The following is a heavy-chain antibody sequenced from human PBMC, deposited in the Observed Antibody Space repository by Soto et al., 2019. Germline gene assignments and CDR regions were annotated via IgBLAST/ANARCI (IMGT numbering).Heavy chain of an antibody. J-gene: IGHJ6*02. Sequence: ASVKVSCKASGGTFSSYAISWVRQAPGQGLEWMGGIIPIFGTANYAQKFQGRVTITADKSTSTAYMELSSLRSEDTAVYYCARGKAGYSSGWSMAYYYYGMDVWGQGTTVTVSS. CDR1: GGTFSSYA. CDR2: IIPIFGTA. D-gene: IGHD6-19*01. CDR3: ARGKAGYSSGWSMAYYYYGMDV. V-gene: IGHV1-69*06.